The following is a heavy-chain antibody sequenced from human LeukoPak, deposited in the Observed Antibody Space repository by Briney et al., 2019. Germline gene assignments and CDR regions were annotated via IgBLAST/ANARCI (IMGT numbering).Heavy chain of an antibody. J-gene: IGHJ6*02. CDR2: IYYSGST. Sequence: SETLSLTCTVSGGSISSGGYYWSWIRQHPGQGLEWIGYIYYSGSTYYNPSLKSRVTISVDTSKNQFSLKLSSVTAADTAVYYCARGILERRGIGLQALADYYYYGMDVWGQGTTVTVSS. D-gene: IGHD1-1*01. CDR3: ARGILERRGIGLQALADYYYYGMDV. CDR1: GGSISSGGYY. V-gene: IGHV4-31*03.